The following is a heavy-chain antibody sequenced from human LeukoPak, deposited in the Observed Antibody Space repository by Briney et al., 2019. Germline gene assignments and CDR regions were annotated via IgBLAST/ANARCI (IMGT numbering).Heavy chain of an antibody. CDR1: GGSISTYY. D-gene: IGHD1-1*01. V-gene: IGHV4-59*01. CDR2: IYYSGST. CDR3: AGPNWKAFDI. Sequence: PSETLSLTCTVSGGSISTYYWHWIRQPPGKGLEWIGYIYYSGSTNYNPSLKSRVTISVDTSKNQSSLKLSSVTAADTAVYYCAGPNWKAFDIWGQGTLVTVSS. J-gene: IGHJ3*02.